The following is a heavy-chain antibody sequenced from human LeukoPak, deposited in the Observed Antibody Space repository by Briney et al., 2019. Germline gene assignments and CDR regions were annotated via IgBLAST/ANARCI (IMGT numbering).Heavy chain of an antibody. CDR2: IYYSGST. CDR3: ARADGLGYCSGGSCYGNYYYMDV. V-gene: IGHV4-39*07. D-gene: IGHD2-15*01. J-gene: IGHJ6*03. CDR1: GGSISSNSYY. Sequence: KTSETLSLTCTVSGGSISSNSYYWGWIRQPPGKGLEWVGSIYYSGSTNYNPSLKSRVTISVDTSKNQFSLKLSSVTAADTAVYYCARADGLGYCSGGSCYGNYYYMDVWGKGTTVTVSS.